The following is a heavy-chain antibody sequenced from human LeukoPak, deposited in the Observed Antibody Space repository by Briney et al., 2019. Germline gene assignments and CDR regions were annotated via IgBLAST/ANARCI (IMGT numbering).Heavy chain of an antibody. J-gene: IGHJ4*02. CDR3: ARAAISKDSSGYFY. CDR1: GGTFSSYA. CDR2: IIPIFGTA. Sequence: SVKVSCKASGGTFSSYAISWVRQAPGQGLEWMGGIIPIFGTANYAQKLQGRVTMTTDTSTSTAYMEPRSLRSDDTAVYYCARAAISKDSSGYFYWGQGTLVTVSS. V-gene: IGHV1-69*05. D-gene: IGHD3-22*01.